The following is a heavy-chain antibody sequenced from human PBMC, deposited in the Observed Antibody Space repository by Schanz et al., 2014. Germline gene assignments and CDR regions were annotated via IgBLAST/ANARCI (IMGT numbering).Heavy chain of an antibody. D-gene: IGHD5-12*01. Sequence: EVQLVESGGGLVKPGGSLRLSCVASGFPFSTYSIHWVRQAPGKGLEWVSYIRSDNNYIYYADSVKGRFTISRDNAKNSLFLQMNSLTAEDTAVYYCARDKLATENYFDYWGQGTLVTVSS. V-gene: IGHV3-21*01. CDR2: IRSDNNYI. CDR1: GFPFSTYS. CDR3: ARDKLATENYFDY. J-gene: IGHJ4*02.